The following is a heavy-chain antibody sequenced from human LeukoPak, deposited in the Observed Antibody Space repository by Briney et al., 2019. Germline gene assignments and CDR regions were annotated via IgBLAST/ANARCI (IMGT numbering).Heavy chain of an antibody. D-gene: IGHD3-10*01. J-gene: IGHJ4*02. V-gene: IGHV2-5*02. CDR2: IHWDDDK. CDR3: ARSRITIVRGFIIPFDY. Sequence: SGPTLVKPTQTLTLTCTFPGFSLTTSGVGVGWIRQPRGKPLEWLALIHWDDDKWYSPSLKSRLTITKETSKNQVVLTMTNMDPVDTATYYCARSRITIVRGFIIPFDYWGQGTLVTVSS. CDR1: GFSLTTSGVG.